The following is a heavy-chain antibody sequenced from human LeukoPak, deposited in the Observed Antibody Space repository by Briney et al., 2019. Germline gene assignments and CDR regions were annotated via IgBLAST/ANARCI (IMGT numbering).Heavy chain of an antibody. CDR2: ISGSGGST. CDR1: GFTFSSYA. D-gene: IGHD1-26*01. J-gene: IGHJ6*02. CDR3: AKDQAGATNYYYYYGMDV. V-gene: IGHV3-23*01. Sequence: GGSLRLSCAASGFTFSSYAMSWVRQAPVKGLEWVSAISGSGGSTYYADSVKGRFTISRDNSKNTLYLQMNSLRAEDTAVYYCAKDQAGATNYYYYYGMDVWGQGPTVTVSS.